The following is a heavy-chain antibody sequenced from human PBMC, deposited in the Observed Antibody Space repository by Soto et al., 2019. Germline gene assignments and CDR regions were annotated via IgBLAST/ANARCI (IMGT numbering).Heavy chain of an antibody. J-gene: IGHJ6*02. CDR1: GFTFSSYG. V-gene: IGHV3-33*01. D-gene: IGHD3-9*01. CDR3: AAPMYDILTGYPPWDYYYGMDV. Sequence: QVQLVESGGGVVQPGRSLRLSCAASGFTFSSYGMHWVRQAPGKGLEWVAVIWYDGSNKYYADSVKGRFTISRDNSKNTLYLQMNSLRAEDTAVYYCAAPMYDILTGYPPWDYYYGMDVWGQGTTVTVSS. CDR2: IWYDGSNK.